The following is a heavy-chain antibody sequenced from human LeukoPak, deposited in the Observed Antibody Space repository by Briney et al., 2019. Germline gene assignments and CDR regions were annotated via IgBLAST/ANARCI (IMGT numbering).Heavy chain of an antibody. J-gene: IGHJ3*02. CDR3: ATQGRSAISGI. V-gene: IGHV3-48*04. CDR2: ISSRGGTI. Sequence: GGSLRLSCAVSGFTFSRHSMNWVRQAPGKGLEWISYISSRGGTIYHADSVKGRFTVSRDNAKNSLYLQMNSLRAEDTAVYYCATQGRSAISGIWGQGTMVTVSS. D-gene: IGHD3-3*01. CDR1: GFTFSRHS.